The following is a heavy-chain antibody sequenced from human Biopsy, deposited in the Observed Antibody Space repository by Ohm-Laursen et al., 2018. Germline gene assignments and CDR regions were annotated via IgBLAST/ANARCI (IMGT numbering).Heavy chain of an antibody. CDR3: ARKVTGYFHL. Sequence: SSVKVSCKAPGGTFSNYGVNWVRQAPGQGLEWLGGNIPILRTGNYAQKFQDRVTVTADTSTSTATMELRSLRSDDTAVYYWARKVTGYFHLWGQGTLVIVSS. CDR2: NIPILRTG. J-gene: IGHJ1*01. V-gene: IGHV1-69*06. CDR1: GGTFSNYG. D-gene: IGHD2-21*02.